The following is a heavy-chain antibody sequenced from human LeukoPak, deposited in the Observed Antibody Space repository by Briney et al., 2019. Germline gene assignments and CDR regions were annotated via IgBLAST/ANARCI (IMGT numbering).Heavy chain of an antibody. V-gene: IGHV3-21*01. D-gene: IGHD6-13*01. CDR2: ISGSSSHI. CDR3: VREATGTGDFDY. CDR1: GFIFSSYS. J-gene: IGHJ4*02. Sequence: GGSLRLSCAASGFIFSSYSMNWVRQAPGKGLEWVSSISGSSSHIYHAESVKGRFTISRDNAKNSLYLQMNSLRAEDTAVYYCVREATGTGDFDYWGQGSLVTVSS.